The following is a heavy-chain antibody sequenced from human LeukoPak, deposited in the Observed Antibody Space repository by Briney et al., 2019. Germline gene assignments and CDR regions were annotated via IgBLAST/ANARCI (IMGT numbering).Heavy chain of an antibody. V-gene: IGHV1-69*04. CDR3: ARFDYYDSSGLDY. J-gene: IGHJ4*02. CDR2: IIPILGIA. D-gene: IGHD3-22*01. CDR1: GGTFSSYA. Sequence: SVKVSCKASGGTFSSYAISWVRQAPGQGLEWMGRIIPILGIANYAQKFQGRVTITADKSTSTAYMELSSLRSEDTAVYYCARFDYYDSSGLDYWGQGTLVTVSS.